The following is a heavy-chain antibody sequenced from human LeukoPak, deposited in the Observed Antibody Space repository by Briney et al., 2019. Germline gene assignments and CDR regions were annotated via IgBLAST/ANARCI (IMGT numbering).Heavy chain of an antibody. Sequence: ASVKVSCKASGGTFSSYAISWVRQAPGQGLEWMGGIIPIFGTANYAQKFQGRVTITTDESTSTAYMELRSLRSEDTAVYYCARRNGRDFWSGYHTHYYYMDVWGKGTTVTVSS. D-gene: IGHD3-3*01. CDR3: ARRNGRDFWSGYHTHYYYMDV. CDR1: GGTFSSYA. J-gene: IGHJ6*03. V-gene: IGHV1-69*05. CDR2: IIPIFGTA.